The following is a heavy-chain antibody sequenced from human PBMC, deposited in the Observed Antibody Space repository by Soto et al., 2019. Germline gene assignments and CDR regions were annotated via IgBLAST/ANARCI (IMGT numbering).Heavy chain of an antibody. CDR1: GYSFTSYW. V-gene: IGHV5-51*01. D-gene: IGHD3-3*01. CDR3: ARTRSITIFGVVSVGANWFDP. J-gene: IGHJ5*02. Sequence: PGESLKISCKGSGYSFTSYWIGWVRQMPGKGLEWMGIIYPGDSDTRYSPSFQGQVTISADKSISTAYLQWSSLKASDTAMYYCARTRSITIFGVVSVGANWFDPWGQGTLVTVSS. CDR2: IYPGDSDT.